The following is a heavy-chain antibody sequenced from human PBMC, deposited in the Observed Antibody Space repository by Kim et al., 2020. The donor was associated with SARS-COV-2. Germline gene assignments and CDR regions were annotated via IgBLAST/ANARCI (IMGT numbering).Heavy chain of an antibody. J-gene: IGHJ4*02. CDR1: GGSISSSSYY. CDR3: ARYGGYYYFFDY. D-gene: IGHD3-22*01. Sequence: SETLSLTCTVSGGSISSSSYYWGWIRQPPGKGLEWIGSIYYSGSTYYNPSLKSRVTISVDTSKNQFSLKLSSVTAADTAVYYCARYGGYYYFFDYLGQGT. CDR2: IYYSGST. V-gene: IGHV4-39*07.